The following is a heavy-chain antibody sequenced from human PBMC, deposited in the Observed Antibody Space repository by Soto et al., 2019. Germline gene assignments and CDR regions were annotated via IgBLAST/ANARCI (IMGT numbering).Heavy chain of an antibody. CDR3: ERGRRYYYDSSGPVADY. CDR2: INHSGST. J-gene: IGHJ4*02. Sequence: SETLSLTCAVYGGSFSGYYWSWIRQPPGKGLEWIGEINHSGSTNYNPSLKSRVTISVDTSKNQFSLKLSSVTAADTAVYYCERGRRYYYDSSGPVADYWGQGTLVTVSS. D-gene: IGHD3-22*01. CDR1: GGSFSGYY. V-gene: IGHV4-34*01.